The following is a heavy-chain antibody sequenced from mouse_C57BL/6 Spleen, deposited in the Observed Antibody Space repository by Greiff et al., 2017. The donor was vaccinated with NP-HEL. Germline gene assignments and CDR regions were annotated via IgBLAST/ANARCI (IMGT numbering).Heavy chain of an antibody. CDR3: ARGDYDYAMDY. Sequence: VQLQQSGAELARPGASVKLSCKASGYTFTSYRISWVKQRTGQGLEWIGEIYPRSGNTYYNEKFKGKATLTADKSSSTAHMELRSLTSEDSAVYFCARGDYDYAMDYWGQGTSVTVSS. J-gene: IGHJ4*01. CDR1: GYTFTSYR. D-gene: IGHD2-4*01. V-gene: IGHV1-81*01. CDR2: IYPRSGNT.